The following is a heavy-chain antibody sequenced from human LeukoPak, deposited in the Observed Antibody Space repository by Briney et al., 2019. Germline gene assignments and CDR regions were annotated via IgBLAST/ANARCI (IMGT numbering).Heavy chain of an antibody. V-gene: IGHV4-34*01. Sequence: PSETLSLTCTVSGGSISSYYWSWIRQPPGKGLEWIGEINHSGSTNYNSSLKSRVTISVDTSKNQFSLKLSSVTAADTAVYYCARGYPNNFDYWGQGTLVTVSS. CDR2: INHSGST. J-gene: IGHJ4*02. D-gene: IGHD3-16*02. CDR1: GGSISSYY. CDR3: ARGYPNNFDY.